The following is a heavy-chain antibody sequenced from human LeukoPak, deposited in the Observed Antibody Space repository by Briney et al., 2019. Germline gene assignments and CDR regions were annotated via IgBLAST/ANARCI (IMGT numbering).Heavy chain of an antibody. CDR1: GFTFSSYA. V-gene: IGHV3-21*01. CDR3: ARDEQQLVPLDY. D-gene: IGHD6-13*01. CDR2: SRSSTSDI. Sequence: PGGSLRLSCAASGFTFSSYAMNWVRQAPGKGLEWVSSSRSSTSDILYADSVKGRFTISRDNAKNSLYLQMNSLRAEDTAVYYCARDEQQLVPLDYWGQGTLVTVSS. J-gene: IGHJ4*02.